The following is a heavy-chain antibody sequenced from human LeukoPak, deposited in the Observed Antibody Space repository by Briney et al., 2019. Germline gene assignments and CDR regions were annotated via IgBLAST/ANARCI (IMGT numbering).Heavy chain of an antibody. V-gene: IGHV3-33*01. CDR3: AREGPRGNSQFGY. J-gene: IGHJ4*02. D-gene: IGHD2/OR15-2a*01. CDR1: GFTFSSYG. Sequence: GGSLRLSCAASGFTFSSYGMHWVRQAPGKGLEWVALIWYDGSNKYYTDSVKGRLTISRDNSKNTLYLQMNSLRAEDTAIYYCAREGPRGNSQFGYWGQGTLVTVSS. CDR2: IWYDGSNK.